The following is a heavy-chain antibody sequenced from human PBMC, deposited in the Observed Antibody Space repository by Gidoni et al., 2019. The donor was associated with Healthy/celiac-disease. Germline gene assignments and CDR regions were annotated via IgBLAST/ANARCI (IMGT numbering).Heavy chain of an antibody. Sequence: QVQRVGSGGGVVQPGGSLRLSCAASGFTFSSYARHWVRQAPGKGLEGVAVISYDGSNKYYADSVKSRFTISRDNSKNTLYLQMNSLRAEDTAVYYCARDLQQLVRSRYFDLWGRGTLVTVSS. CDR3: ARDLQQLVRSRYFDL. D-gene: IGHD6-13*01. V-gene: IGHV3-30-3*01. J-gene: IGHJ2*01. CDR1: GFTFSSYA. CDR2: ISYDGSNK.